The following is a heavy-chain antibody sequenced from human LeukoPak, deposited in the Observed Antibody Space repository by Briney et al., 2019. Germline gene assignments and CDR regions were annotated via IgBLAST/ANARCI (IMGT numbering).Heavy chain of an antibody. CDR3: ARGLVNPYDAFDI. Sequence: NPSETLSLTCTVSGGSISSGDYYRSWIRQPPGKGLEWIGYIYYSGSTYYNPSLKSRVTISVDTSKNQFSLKLSSVTAADTAVYYCARGLVNPYDAFDIWGQGTMVTVSS. CDR1: GGSISSGDYY. J-gene: IGHJ3*02. V-gene: IGHV4-30-4*01. CDR2: IYYSGST. D-gene: IGHD3-9*01.